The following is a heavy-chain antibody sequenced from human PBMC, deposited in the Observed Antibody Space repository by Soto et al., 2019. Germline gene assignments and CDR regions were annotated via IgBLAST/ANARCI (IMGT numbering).Heavy chain of an antibody. J-gene: IGHJ4*02. CDR1: GFTFSSYE. V-gene: IGHV3-48*03. CDR3: ARDIDYYDSSGYQDY. Sequence: GGSLSLSCAASGFTFSSYEMNWVRQAPGKGLEWVSYISTSGNTIHYADSVKGRFTISRDNAKNSLYLQMNRLRAEDTAVYYCARDIDYYDSSGYQDYWGQGTLVTVSS. D-gene: IGHD3-22*01. CDR2: ISTSGNTI.